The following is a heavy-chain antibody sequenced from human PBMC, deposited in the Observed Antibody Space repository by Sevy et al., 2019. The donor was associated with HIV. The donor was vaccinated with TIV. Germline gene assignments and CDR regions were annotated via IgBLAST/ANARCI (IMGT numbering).Heavy chain of an antibody. V-gene: IGHV3-33*01. Sequence: GGSLRLSCAASGFTFSSYGMHWVRQAPGKGLEWVAVIWYDGSNKYYADSVKGRFTISRDNSKNTLYLKMNSLRAEDTAVYYCARPSSFRYYDFWSGYYPNYYGMDVWGQGTTVTVSS. CDR1: GFTFSSYG. CDR2: IWYDGSNK. D-gene: IGHD3-3*01. CDR3: ARPSSFRYYDFWSGYYPNYYGMDV. J-gene: IGHJ6*02.